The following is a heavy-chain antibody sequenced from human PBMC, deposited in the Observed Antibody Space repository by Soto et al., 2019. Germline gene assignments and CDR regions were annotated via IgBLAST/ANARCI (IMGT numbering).Heavy chain of an antibody. Sequence: KPSETLSLTCAVSGGSISTSNWWSWVRQTPGKGLEWIGEIHHSGSTNYNPSLKSRVTMSVDKSNNPFSLNLSSVTAADTAVYYCARKVVVVVAARSLEYFQHWGQGTLVTVYS. CDR3: ARKVVVVVAARSLEYFQH. D-gene: IGHD2-15*01. CDR1: GGSISTSNW. V-gene: IGHV4-4*02. CDR2: IHHSGST. J-gene: IGHJ1*01.